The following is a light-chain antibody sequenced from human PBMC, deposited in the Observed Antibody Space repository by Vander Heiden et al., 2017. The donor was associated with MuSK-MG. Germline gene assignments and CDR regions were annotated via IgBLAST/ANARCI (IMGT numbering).Light chain of an antibody. CDR1: QTISIY. V-gene: IGKV1-39*01. CDR2: TAS. CDR3: QQSYSTPYT. J-gene: IGKJ2*01. Sequence: DIQVTQSPSSLSASVGDTVTITCRASQTISIYINWYQQKPGKAPILLISTASSVQSGVPSRFSGGGAVRDFTLTISNVQPEDIATYYCQQSYSTPYTFGQGTKLEI.